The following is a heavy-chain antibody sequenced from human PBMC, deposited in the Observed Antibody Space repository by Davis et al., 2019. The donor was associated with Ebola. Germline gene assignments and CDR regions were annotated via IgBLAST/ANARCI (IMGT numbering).Heavy chain of an antibody. CDR3: ARAKGYSSGWYGNPRYFDY. D-gene: IGHD6-19*01. CDR1: GGSFSGYY. CDR2: INHSGST. J-gene: IGHJ4*02. Sequence: PSETLSLTCAVYGGSFSGYYWSWIRQPPGKGLEWIGEINHSGSTNYNPSLKSRVTISVDTSKNQFSLKLSSVTAADTAVYYCARAKGYSSGWYGNPRYFDYWGQGTLVTVSS. V-gene: IGHV4-34*01.